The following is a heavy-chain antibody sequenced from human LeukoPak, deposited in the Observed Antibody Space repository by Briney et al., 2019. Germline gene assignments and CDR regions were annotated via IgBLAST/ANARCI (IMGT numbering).Heavy chain of an antibody. V-gene: IGHV4-61*02. CDR1: GGSISSGSYY. Sequence: SETLSLTCTVSGGSISSGSYYWSWIRQPAGKGLEWIGRIYTSGSPNYNPSLKSRVIISVDTSKNQFSLKLSSVTAADTAVYYCARESSLLRSTDYWGQGTLVTVSS. CDR3: ARESSLLRSTDY. D-gene: IGHD3-3*01. J-gene: IGHJ4*02. CDR2: IYTSGSP.